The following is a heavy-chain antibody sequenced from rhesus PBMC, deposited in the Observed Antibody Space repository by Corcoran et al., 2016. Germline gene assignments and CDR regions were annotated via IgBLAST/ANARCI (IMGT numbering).Heavy chain of an antibody. V-gene: IGHV2-174*01. CDR2: IHWDDDK. D-gene: IGHD2-33*01. CDR3: ARRRGVAAPFDY. J-gene: IGHJ4*01. Sequence: QVTLKESGPALVKLTQTLTLTCTFSGFSISTSGMGVGWIRQPPGKALEWLALIHWDDDKYYSTSLKSRLTISKDTSKNQVVLTMTKMDPVDTATYYCARRRGVAAPFDYWGQGVLVTVSS. CDR1: GFSISTSGMG.